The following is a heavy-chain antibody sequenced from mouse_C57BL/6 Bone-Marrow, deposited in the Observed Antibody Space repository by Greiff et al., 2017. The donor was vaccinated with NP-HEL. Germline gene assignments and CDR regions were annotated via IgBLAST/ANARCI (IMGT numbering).Heavy chain of an antibody. J-gene: IGHJ4*01. CDR3: ARGVLPYYAMDY. Sequence: VQLQQPGAELVMPGASVKLSCKASGYTFTSYWMHWVKQRPGQGLEWIGEIDPSASYTNYNQKFKGKSTLTVDKSSSTAYMQLSSLTSEDSAVYYCARGVLPYYAMDYWGQGTSVTVSS. CDR1: GYTFTSYW. D-gene: IGHD2-14*01. CDR2: IDPSASYT. V-gene: IGHV1-69*01.